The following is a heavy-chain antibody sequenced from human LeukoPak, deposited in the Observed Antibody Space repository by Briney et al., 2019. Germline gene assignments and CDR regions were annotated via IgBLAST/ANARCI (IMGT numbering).Heavy chain of an antibody. CDR2: ISAYNGNT. D-gene: IGHD1-26*01. CDR1: GYTFTAYY. V-gene: IGHV1-18*04. J-gene: IGHJ4*02. CDR3: ARDWQGAGDFDY. Sequence: ASVKVSCKPSGYTFTAYYMHLVRQAPGQGLEWMGWISAYNGNTNYAQKLQGRVTMTTDTSTSTAYMELRSLRSDDTAVYCCARDWQGAGDFDYWGQGTLVTVSS.